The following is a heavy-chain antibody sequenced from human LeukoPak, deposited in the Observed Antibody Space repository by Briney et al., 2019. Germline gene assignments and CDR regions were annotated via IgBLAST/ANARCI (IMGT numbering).Heavy chain of an antibody. J-gene: IGHJ4*02. D-gene: IGHD6-25*01. CDR2: IYSGGST. CDR1: GFTVSSNY. CDR3: AKDRSGQLYYFDY. Sequence: GGSLRLSCAASGFTVSSNYMSWVRQAPGKGLEWVSVIYSGGSTYYADSVKGRFTISRDNSKNTLYLQMNSLRAEDTAVYYCAKDRSGQLYYFDYWGQGTLVTVSS. V-gene: IGHV3-53*01.